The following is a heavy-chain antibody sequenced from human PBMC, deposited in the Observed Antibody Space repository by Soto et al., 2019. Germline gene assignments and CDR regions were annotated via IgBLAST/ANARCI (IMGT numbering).Heavy chain of an antibody. D-gene: IGHD5-12*01. CDR2: ISGSGGST. V-gene: IGHV3-23*01. J-gene: IGHJ4*02. CDR3: AKDPGYSGYQY. Sequence: GGSLRLSCVASGFTFSSYAMSWVRQAPGKGLEWVSAISGSGGSTYYADSVKGRFTISRDNSKNTLYLQMNSLRAEDTAVYYCAKDPGYSGYQYWGQGTLVTVSS. CDR1: GFTFSSYA.